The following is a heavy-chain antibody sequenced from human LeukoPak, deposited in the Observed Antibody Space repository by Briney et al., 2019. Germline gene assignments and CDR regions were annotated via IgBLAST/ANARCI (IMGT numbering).Heavy chain of an antibody. J-gene: IGHJ4*02. V-gene: IGHV1-8*03. CDR2: MNPNSGST. CDR1: GYTFTSYD. Sequence: ASVKVSCKASGYTFTSYDINWVRQATGQGLEWMGWMNPNSGSTGYAQKFQGRVTITRNTSISTAYMELSGLRSEDTAVYYCARGRSTGYPYYFEYWGQGAPVTVSS. D-gene: IGHD5-12*01. CDR3: ARGRSTGYPYYFEY.